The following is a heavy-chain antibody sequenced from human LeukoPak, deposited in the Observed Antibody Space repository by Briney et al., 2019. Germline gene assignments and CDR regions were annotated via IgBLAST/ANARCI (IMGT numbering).Heavy chain of an antibody. D-gene: IGHD5-18*01. V-gene: IGHV3-7*03. CDR2: IKQDGSEK. Sequence: GGSLRLSCAASGFTFSSYWMSWVRQAPGKGLEWVANIKQDGSEKYYVDSVKGRFTISRDNAKNSLYLQMNSLRAEDMALYYCAKDLRGYSYASAFDYWGQGTLVTVSS. J-gene: IGHJ4*02. CDR1: GFTFSSYW. CDR3: AKDLRGYSYASAFDY.